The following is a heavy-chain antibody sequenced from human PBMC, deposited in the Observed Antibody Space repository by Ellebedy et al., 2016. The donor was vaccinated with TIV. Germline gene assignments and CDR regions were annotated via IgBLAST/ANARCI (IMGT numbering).Heavy chain of an antibody. Sequence: SETLSLTCAVYGGSFSGYYWSWIRQPPGKGLEWIGEINHSGSTNYNPSLKSRVTISVDTSKNQFSLKLSSVTAADTAVYYCAREKGGEKIWSGYTFDIWGQGTMVTVSS. D-gene: IGHD3-3*01. CDR3: AREKGGEKIWSGYTFDI. V-gene: IGHV4-34*01. CDR1: GGSFSGYY. CDR2: INHSGST. J-gene: IGHJ3*02.